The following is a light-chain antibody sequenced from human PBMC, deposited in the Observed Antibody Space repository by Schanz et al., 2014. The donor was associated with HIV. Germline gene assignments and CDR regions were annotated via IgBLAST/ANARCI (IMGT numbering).Light chain of an antibody. CDR3: AVWDDSLNGVV. V-gene: IGLV2-14*01. CDR1: SSDVGYYDY. CDR2: EVT. Sequence: QSALIQPASVSGSPGQSITISCTGTSSDVGYYDYVSWYQQHPGKAPKLMIYEVTKRPSGVPGRLSGSKTGTSASLAISGLQSEDEADYYCAVWDDSLNGVVFGGGTNVPVL. J-gene: IGLJ2*01.